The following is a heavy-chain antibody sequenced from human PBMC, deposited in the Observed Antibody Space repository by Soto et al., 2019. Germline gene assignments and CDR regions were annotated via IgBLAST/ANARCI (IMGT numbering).Heavy chain of an antibody. CDR1: GGSSISGGYC. Sequence: TLSHTCAVSGGSSISGGYCWSWIRQPPGKGLEWIGYIYHSGSTYYNPSLKSRVTILVDRSKNQFSLKLSSVTAADTAVYYCARGEVVALGYWGQGTLVTVSS. V-gene: IGHV4-30-2*01. CDR3: ARGEVVALGY. J-gene: IGHJ4*02. CDR2: IYHSGST. D-gene: IGHD2-15*01.